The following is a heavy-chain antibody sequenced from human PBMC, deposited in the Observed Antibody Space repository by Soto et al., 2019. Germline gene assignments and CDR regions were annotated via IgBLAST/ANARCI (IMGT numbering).Heavy chain of an antibody. V-gene: IGHV1-69*13. CDR3: GRGQRIKSRPSYYSYYMDV. CDR1: GGTFSSYA. Sequence: SVKVSCKASGGTFSSYAISWVRQAPGQGLEWMGGIIPIFGTANYAQKFQGRVTITADESTSTAYMELSSLRSEDTAVYYCGRGQRIKSRPSYYSYYMDVWGKGTTVTVSS. CDR2: IIPIFGTA. D-gene: IGHD6-6*01. J-gene: IGHJ6*03.